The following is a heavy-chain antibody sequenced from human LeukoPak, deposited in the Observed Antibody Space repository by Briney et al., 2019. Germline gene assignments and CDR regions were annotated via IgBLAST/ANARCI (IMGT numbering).Heavy chain of an antibody. CDR3: ARDGVLGGLFVRDY. CDR2: IYYSGST. V-gene: IGHV4-59*01. CDR1: GGSISRYY. D-gene: IGHD3-16*01. J-gene: IGHJ4*02. Sequence: ASETLSLTCTVSGGSISRYYWSWIRQPPGKGLEWIGYIYYSGSTNYNPSLKSRVTISVDTSKNQFSLKLGSVTAADTAVYYCARDGVLGGLFVRDYWGQGTLVTVSS.